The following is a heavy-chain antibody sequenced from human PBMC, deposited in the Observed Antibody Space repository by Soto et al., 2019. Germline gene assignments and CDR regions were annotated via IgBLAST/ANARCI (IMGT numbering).Heavy chain of an antibody. CDR3: ARVVGSWSPRFDP. CDR1: GFTFSNYW. Sequence: EVQLVESGGGLVQPGGSLRLSCAASGFTFSNYWMYWVRQAPGKGLVWVSRIKSDGSNKGYADSVKGRFTISRDNAKNTLDLEMNSLRVEDTAVYYCARVVGSWSPRFDPWGQGTLGTVSS. V-gene: IGHV3-74*01. J-gene: IGHJ5*02. CDR2: IKSDGSNK. D-gene: IGHD6-13*01.